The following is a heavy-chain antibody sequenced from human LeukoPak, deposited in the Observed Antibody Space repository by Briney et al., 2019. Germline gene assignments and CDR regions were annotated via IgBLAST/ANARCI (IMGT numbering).Heavy chain of an antibody. V-gene: IGHV3-30*03. D-gene: IGHD3-3*01. CDR3: ARGQRAHVEWSYYMDV. CDR2: ISYDGSDK. J-gene: IGHJ6*03. CDR1: GFTFSSNA. Sequence: AGGSLRLSCAASGFTFSSNAMHWVRQAPGKGLEWVAVISYDGSDKYYADSVKGRFTISRDNSKNTLYLQMNSLRPEDTAVYYCARGQRAHVEWSYYMDVWGKGTTVTVSS.